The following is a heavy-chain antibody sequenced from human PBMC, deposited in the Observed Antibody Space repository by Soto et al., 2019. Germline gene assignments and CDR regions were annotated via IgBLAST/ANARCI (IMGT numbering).Heavy chain of an antibody. CDR2: INPSGGRT. V-gene: IGHV1-46*01. Sequence: ASVKVSCKASGNSFTTYYMHWVRQAPGQGLEWMGIINPSGGRTTYAQKFQGRVTMTRDTSTSTFHMELSSLTSEDTAVYYCAGLYHYDSSGYYDYWGQGTLVTVSS. CDR1: GNSFTTYY. J-gene: IGHJ4*02. D-gene: IGHD3-22*01. CDR3: AGLYHYDSSGYYDY.